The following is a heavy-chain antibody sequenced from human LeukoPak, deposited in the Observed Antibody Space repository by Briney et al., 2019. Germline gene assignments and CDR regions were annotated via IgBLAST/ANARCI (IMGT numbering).Heavy chain of an antibody. CDR2: IYTSGST. CDR3: ARDFVVVPAAMEFPLGFCDYYYYLDV. CDR1: GVSISSGSYY. J-gene: IGHJ6*03. V-gene: IGHV4-61*02. D-gene: IGHD2-2*01. Sequence: SETLSLTCTVSGVSISSGSYYWSWIRQPAGKGLEWIGRIYTSGSTNYNPSLKSRVTISVDTSNNQFSLKLSSVTAADTAVYYCARDFVVVPAAMEFPLGFCDYYYYLDVWGKGTTVTISS.